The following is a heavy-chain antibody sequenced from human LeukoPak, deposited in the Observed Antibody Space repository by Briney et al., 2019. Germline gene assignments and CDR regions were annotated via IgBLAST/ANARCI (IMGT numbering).Heavy chain of an antibody. CDR1: GYSFTSYW. CDR2: IHPGDSDT. D-gene: IGHD1-26*01. J-gene: IGHJ4*02. Sequence: GESLKISCKGTGYSFTSYWIAWVRQMPGKGLEWMGIIHPGDSDTVYSPSFQGQVTISADKSISTAYLQWSSLKTSDTAMYYCANGVIVGAFDYWGQGTLVTVSS. V-gene: IGHV5-51*01. CDR3: ANGVIVGAFDY.